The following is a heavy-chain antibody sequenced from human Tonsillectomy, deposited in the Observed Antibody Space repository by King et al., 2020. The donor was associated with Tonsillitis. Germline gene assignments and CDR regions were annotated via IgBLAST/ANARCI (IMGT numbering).Heavy chain of an antibody. CDR1: GFLFIDYS. Sequence: VQLVESGGGLVQPGESLRLSCATSGFLFIDYSFNWVRQAQGKGLEWVSYISATSGTILYVDSVKGRFTISRDNAQNSVSLQRNSLRVEDTAVYYCARDCADSNYGARTFDYWGQGLLVTVSS. V-gene: IGHV3-48*04. D-gene: IGHD4-11*01. CDR3: ARDCADSNYGARTFDY. J-gene: IGHJ4*02. CDR2: ISATSGTI.